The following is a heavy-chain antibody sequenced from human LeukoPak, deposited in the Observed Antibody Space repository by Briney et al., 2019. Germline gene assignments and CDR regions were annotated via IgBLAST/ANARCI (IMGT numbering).Heavy chain of an antibody. V-gene: IGHV4-39*07. CDR2: IYYSGST. D-gene: IGHD6-19*01. CDR1: GGSISGSSYY. J-gene: IGHJ3*02. CDR3: ARGYRYSSGWYAFDI. Sequence: SETLSLTCTVSGGSISGSSYYWGWIRQPPGTGLEWIGSIYYSGSTNYNPSLKSRVTISVDTSKNQFSLKLSSVTAADTAVYYCARGYRYSSGWYAFDIWGQGTMVTVSS.